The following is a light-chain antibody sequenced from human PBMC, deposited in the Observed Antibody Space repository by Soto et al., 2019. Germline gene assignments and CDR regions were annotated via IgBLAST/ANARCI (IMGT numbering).Light chain of an antibody. CDR1: ESVSTN. CDR2: RAS. CDR3: QQYHNWPV. V-gene: IGKV3-15*01. J-gene: IGKJ5*01. Sequence: EIPITQSPATLSVSPGERATLSCRARESVSTNVAWYQQKPGQAPRLLIYRASTRATGIPARFSGSGSGTEFPLTITSMQTEDSAVYDCQQYHNWPVFCQGTRLEIK.